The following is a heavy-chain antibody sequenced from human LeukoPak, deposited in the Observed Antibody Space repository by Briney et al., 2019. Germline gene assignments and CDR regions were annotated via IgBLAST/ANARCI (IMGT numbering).Heavy chain of an antibody. CDR2: ISSSSYI. V-gene: IGHV3-21*01. Sequence: GGSLRLSCAAYGFTLSSHSMNWVRQAPGKGLEWVSSISSSSYIHSADSVKGRFTISRDNAKNSLYLQMNSLRAEDTAVYYCARDLYDSGAYSSPIDYWGQGTLVTVSS. CDR3: ARDLYDSGAYSSPIDY. CDR1: GFTLSSHS. J-gene: IGHJ4*02. D-gene: IGHD3-22*01.